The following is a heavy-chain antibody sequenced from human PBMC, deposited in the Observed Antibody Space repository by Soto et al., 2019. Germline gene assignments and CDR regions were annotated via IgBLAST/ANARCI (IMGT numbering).Heavy chain of an antibody. CDR1: GGSLSSYY. CDR3: ARLGGYYQALDS. D-gene: IGHD3-3*01. CDR2: IYYAGST. V-gene: IGHV4-59*08. J-gene: IGHJ4*02. Sequence: SETLSLTCTVSGGSLSSYYWSWIRQPPGKGLEWIGYIYYAGSTTYIPSLKSRVIISLDTSKNQVSLELTSVTAADTAVYYCARLGGYYQALDSWGQGTLVTVSS.